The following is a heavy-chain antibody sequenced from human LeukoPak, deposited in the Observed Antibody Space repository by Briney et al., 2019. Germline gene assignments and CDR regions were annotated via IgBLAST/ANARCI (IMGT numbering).Heavy chain of an antibody. V-gene: IGHV3-30*04. Sequence: GRSLRLSCAASGFTFSSYAMHWVRQAPGKGLEWVAGISYDGSNKYYADSVKGRFTISRDNSKNTLYLQMNSLRAEDTAVYYCARDRIDPLLSNWFDPWGQGTLVTVSS. J-gene: IGHJ5*02. D-gene: IGHD2-2*01. CDR1: GFTFSSYA. CDR2: ISYDGSNK. CDR3: ARDRIDPLLSNWFDP.